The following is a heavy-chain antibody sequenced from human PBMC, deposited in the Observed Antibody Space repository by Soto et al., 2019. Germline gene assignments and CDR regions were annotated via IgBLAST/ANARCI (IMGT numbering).Heavy chain of an antibody. CDR2: IYPGDSDT. CDR3: ARYSSSSYYYYYGMDV. V-gene: IGHV5-51*01. Sequence: GESLKISCKGSGYSFTSYWIGWVRQMPGKGLEWMGIIYPGDSDTRYSPSFQGQVTISADKSISTAYLQWSSLKASDTAMYYCARYSSSSYYYYYGMDVWGQGTTVTVSS. CDR1: GYSFTSYW. D-gene: IGHD6-6*01. J-gene: IGHJ6*02.